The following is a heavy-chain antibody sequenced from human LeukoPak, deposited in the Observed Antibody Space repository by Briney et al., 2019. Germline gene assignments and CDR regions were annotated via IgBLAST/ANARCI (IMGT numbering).Heavy chain of an antibody. D-gene: IGHD6-19*01. V-gene: IGHV4-4*07. J-gene: IGHJ4*02. CDR3: ARGYSSGWYVYFDY. CDR1: GRSISSYY. Sequence: AETLSLTCTVSGRSISSYYWSWIRHPAGKWMEWIGRIYTSGSRTYNPSLKSRVTMSVDTSKNQFSLKLSSVTAADTAVYYCARGYSSGWYVYFDYWGEGTLVTLPS. CDR2: IYTSGSR.